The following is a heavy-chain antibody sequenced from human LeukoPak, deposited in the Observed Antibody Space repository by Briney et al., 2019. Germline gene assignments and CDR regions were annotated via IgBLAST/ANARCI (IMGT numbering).Heavy chain of an antibody. CDR1: CYTFTSYG. V-gene: IGHV1-18*01. Sequence: AAVKVSCKASCYTFTSYGISWVRQAPGQGLEWMGWISAYNGNTNYAQKLQGRVTMTTDTSTSTAYMELRSLRSDDTAVYYCARGGSSGSYFGQHFDYWGQGTLVTVSS. J-gene: IGHJ4*02. CDR3: ARGGSSGSYFGQHFDY. CDR2: ISAYNGNT. D-gene: IGHD1-26*01.